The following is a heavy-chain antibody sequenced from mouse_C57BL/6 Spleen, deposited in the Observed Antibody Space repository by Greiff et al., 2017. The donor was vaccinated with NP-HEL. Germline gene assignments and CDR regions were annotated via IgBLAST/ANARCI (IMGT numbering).Heavy chain of an antibody. CDR1: GYTFTSYW. CDR2: INPSSGYT. J-gene: IGHJ4*01. D-gene: IGHD1-1*01. V-gene: IGHV1-7*01. CDR3: ARLGTTVVESNYYAMDY. Sequence: QVQLKESGAELAKPGASVKLSCKASGYTFTSYWMHWVKQRPGQGLEWIGYINPSSGYTKYNQKFKDKATLTADKSSSTAYMQLSSLTYEDSAVYYGARLGTTVVESNYYAMDYWGQGTSVTVSS.